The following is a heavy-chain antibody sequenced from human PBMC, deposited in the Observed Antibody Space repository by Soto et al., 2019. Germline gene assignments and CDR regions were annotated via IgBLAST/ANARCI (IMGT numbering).Heavy chain of an antibody. D-gene: IGHD2-15*01. Sequence: ASVKVSCKASGYTFTSYGINWVRQAPGQGLEWLGWISAYDGYTNYEQIFQGRVFMTTDTSTKTAYMELRSLRSEDTAVYYCARAGYCSGGSCYFNYYYYGMDVWGQGTTVTVSS. CDR2: ISAYDGYT. CDR1: GYTFTSYG. V-gene: IGHV1-18*01. CDR3: ARAGYCSGGSCYFNYYYYGMDV. J-gene: IGHJ6*02.